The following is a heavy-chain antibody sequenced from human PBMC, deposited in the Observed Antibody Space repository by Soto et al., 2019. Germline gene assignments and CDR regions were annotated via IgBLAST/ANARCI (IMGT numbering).Heavy chain of an antibody. CDR3: ARASHWPVRGVTVYGMDV. J-gene: IGHJ6*02. D-gene: IGHD3-10*01. CDR1: GFTFSSYA. Sequence: PGGSLRLSCAASGFTFSSYAMSWVRQAPGKGLEWVSSISASGGSTYYADSVKGRFTISRDNSKNTLYLQMNSLRAEDTAVYYCARASHWPVRGVTVYGMDVWGQGTTVTVSS. CDR2: ISASGGST. V-gene: IGHV3-23*01.